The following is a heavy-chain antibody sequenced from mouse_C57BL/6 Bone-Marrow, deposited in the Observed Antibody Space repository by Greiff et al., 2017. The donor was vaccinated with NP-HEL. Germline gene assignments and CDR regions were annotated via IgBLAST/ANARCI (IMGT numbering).Heavy chain of an antibody. Sequence: QVQLQQPGAELVKPGASVKLSCKASGYTFTSYWMHWVKQRPGQGLEWIGMIHPNSSSTNYNEKFKSKATLTVDKSSSTAYMQLSSLTSEDSAVYYCARYDYYAMDYWGQGTSVTVSS. CDR2: IHPNSSST. CDR3: ARYDYYAMDY. CDR1: GYTFTSYW. J-gene: IGHJ4*01. V-gene: IGHV1-64*01.